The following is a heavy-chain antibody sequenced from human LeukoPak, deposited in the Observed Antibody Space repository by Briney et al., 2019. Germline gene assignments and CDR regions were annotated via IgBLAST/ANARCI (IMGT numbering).Heavy chain of an antibody. CDR3: AKGIQLDYFDY. J-gene: IGHJ4*02. V-gene: IGHV3-21*01. CDR1: GFPLSSYA. D-gene: IGHD1-1*01. Sequence: GGSLRLSCAASGFPLSSYAMSWVRQAPGKGLEWVSSISSSSNYIYYADSVKGRFTISRDNAKNSLYLQMNSLRAEDTAVYYCAKGIQLDYFDYWGQGTLVTVSS. CDR2: ISSSSNYI.